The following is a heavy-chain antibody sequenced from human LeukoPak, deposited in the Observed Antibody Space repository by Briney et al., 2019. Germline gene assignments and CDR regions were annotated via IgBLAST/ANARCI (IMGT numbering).Heavy chain of an antibody. V-gene: IGHV3-66*03. D-gene: IGHD3-3*02. Sequence: GGSLTLSCTVSGFPVSSYYMSWLRQAPGKGLEWVSYLYSCGNTFYAGSVKGRFTISRDNSKNTLYLQMNSLRPEDTAVYYCAGAREYLAIYNSGERALVT. CDR2: LYSCGNT. CDR1: GFPVSSYY. CDR3: AGAREYLAIYN. J-gene: IGHJ4*02.